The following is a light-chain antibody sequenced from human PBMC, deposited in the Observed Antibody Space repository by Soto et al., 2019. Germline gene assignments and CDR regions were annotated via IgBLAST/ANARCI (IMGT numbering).Light chain of an antibody. V-gene: IGKV1-17*01. CDR3: LQLNTYPWT. Sequence: DIQMTQSPSSLSASVGDRLTITCRASQVITNDLGWYQQKPGKAPKRLIYAASTLQSGAPSRFGGSGSGTEFTLTISSLQPEDVATYYCLQLNTYPWTFGQGTKVEIK. J-gene: IGKJ1*01. CDR1: QVITND. CDR2: AAS.